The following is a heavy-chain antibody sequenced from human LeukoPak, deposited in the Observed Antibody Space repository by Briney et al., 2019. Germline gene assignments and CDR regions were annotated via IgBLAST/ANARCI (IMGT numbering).Heavy chain of an antibody. CDR1: GDSISSYY. Sequence: KPSETLSLTCTVSGDSISSYYWSWIWQPPGKRLEWIGCISDSGSTNYNPSLKSRVTISVDTSKSQFSLKLSSVTAADTAVYYCARGRLLEWFDSWGQGTLVSISS. J-gene: IGHJ5*02. CDR3: ARGRLLEWFDS. CDR2: ISDSGST. V-gene: IGHV4-59*01. D-gene: IGHD3-3*01.